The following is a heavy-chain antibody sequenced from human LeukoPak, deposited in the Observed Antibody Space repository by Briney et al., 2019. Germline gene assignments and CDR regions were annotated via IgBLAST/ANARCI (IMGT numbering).Heavy chain of an antibody. CDR2: ISGSGGST. V-gene: IGHV3-23*01. J-gene: IGHJ4*02. D-gene: IGHD3-22*01. Sequence: GGSLRLSCAASGFTFSSYGMSWVRQAPGKGLEWVSAISGSGGSTYYADSVKGRFTISRDNSKNTLYLQMNSLRAEDTAVYYCAKDQGVWDSSGYYRYFDYWGQGTLVTVSS. CDR3: AKDQGVWDSSGYYRYFDY. CDR1: GFTFSSYG.